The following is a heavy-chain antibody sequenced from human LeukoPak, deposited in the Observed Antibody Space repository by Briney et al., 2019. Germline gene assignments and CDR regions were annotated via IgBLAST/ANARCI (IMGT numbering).Heavy chain of an antibody. CDR1: GFTFSSYA. V-gene: IGHV3-23*01. CDR2: ISGSGGST. J-gene: IGHJ4*02. CDR3: AREREQLARFDY. Sequence: PGGSLRLSCAASGFTFSSYAMSWVRQAPGKGLEWVSAISGSGGSTYYADSVKGRFTISRDNAKNSLYLQMNSLRAEDTAVYYCAREREQLARFDYWGQGTLVTVSS. D-gene: IGHD6-6*01.